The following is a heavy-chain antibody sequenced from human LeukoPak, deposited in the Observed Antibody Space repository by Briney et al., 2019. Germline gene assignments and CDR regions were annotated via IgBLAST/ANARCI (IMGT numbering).Heavy chain of an antibody. Sequence: PGRSLRLSCAASGFTFSSYGMHWVRQAPGKGLEWVAVIWYDGSNKYYADSVKGRFTISRDNSKNTLYLQMNSLRAEDTAVYYCARAAAGTGVNYYYYGMDVWGQGTTVTVSS. D-gene: IGHD6-13*01. CDR1: GFTFSSYG. J-gene: IGHJ6*02. V-gene: IGHV3-33*01. CDR3: ARAAAGTGVNYYYYGMDV. CDR2: IWYDGSNK.